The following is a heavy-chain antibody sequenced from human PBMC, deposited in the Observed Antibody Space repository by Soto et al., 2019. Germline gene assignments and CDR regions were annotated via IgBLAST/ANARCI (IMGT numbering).Heavy chain of an antibody. Sequence: SETLSLTCTVSGGSISSSSYYWGWIRQPPGKGLEWIGSIYYSGSTYYNPSLKSRVTISVDTSKNQFSLKLSSVTAADTAVYYCARGLRTTRGVGYYYYYGMDVWGQGTTVTVSS. CDR2: IYYSGST. CDR1: GGSISSSSYY. J-gene: IGHJ6*02. D-gene: IGHD1-7*01. CDR3: ARGLRTTRGVGYYYYYGMDV. V-gene: IGHV4-39*01.